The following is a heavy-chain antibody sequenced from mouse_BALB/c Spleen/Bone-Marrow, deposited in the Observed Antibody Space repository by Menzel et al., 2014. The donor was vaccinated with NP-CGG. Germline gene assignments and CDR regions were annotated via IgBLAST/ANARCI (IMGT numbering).Heavy chain of an antibody. CDR2: VYPGDGDT. Sequence: VKLMESGPELVKPGASVKISCKASGYAFSSSWMNWVKQRPGQGLEWIGRVYPGDGDTNYNGKFKGKATLTADKSSSTAYMQLSSLTSVDSAVYFCARQLGLYAMDYWGQGPSVTVSS. CDR3: ARQLGLYAMDY. D-gene: IGHD3-1*01. CDR1: GYAFSSSW. J-gene: IGHJ4*01. V-gene: IGHV1-82*01.